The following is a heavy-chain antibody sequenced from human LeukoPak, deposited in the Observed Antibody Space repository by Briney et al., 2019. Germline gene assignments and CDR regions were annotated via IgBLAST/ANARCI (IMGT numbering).Heavy chain of an antibody. CDR3: ARVGSGGAWFDF. V-gene: IGHV4-61*02. J-gene: IGHJ4*02. Sequence: SETLSLTCTVSGASISSGSYYWSWIRQPAGKGLEWIGRIYTSGSTNYNPSLKTRPTISMDTSKNQLSLTLTSVTAADTAVYYCARVGSGGAWFDFWGQGTLVSVSS. CDR2: IYTSGST. D-gene: IGHD6-19*01. CDR1: GASISSGSYY.